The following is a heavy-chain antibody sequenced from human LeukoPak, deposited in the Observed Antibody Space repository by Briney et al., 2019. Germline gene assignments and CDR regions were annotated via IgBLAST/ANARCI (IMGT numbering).Heavy chain of an antibody. D-gene: IGHD3-10*01. V-gene: IGHV4-39*01. J-gene: IGHJ4*02. CDR2: IYYSGST. Sequence: SETLSLTCTVSGGSISSYYWGWIRQPPGKGLEWIGSIYYSGSTYYNPSLKSRVTISVDTSKNQFSLKLSSVTAADTAVYYCARHRGRFVWFGEFHYWGQGTLVTVSS. CDR3: ARHRGRFVWFGEFHY. CDR1: GGSISSYY.